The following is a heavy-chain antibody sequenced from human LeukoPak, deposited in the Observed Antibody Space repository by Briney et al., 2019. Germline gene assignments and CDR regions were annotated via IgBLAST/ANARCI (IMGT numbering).Heavy chain of an antibody. D-gene: IGHD3-3*01. CDR3: AIHHTVFGVIIPIHFDS. J-gene: IGHJ4*02. CDR1: GYTFNKYW. CDR2: IDPSDSDT. V-gene: IGHV5-51*01. Sequence: GEFLKISCKGSGYTFNKYWIAWVRQMPGKGPEWMGMIDPSDSDTRYNPSLEGQVTMSADTSINTAYLQWSSLTASDTAIYYCAIHHTVFGVIIPIHFDSWGPGTPVTVSS.